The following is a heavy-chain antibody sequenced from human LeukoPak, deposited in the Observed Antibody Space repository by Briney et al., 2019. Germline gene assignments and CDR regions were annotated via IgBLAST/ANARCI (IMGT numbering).Heavy chain of an antibody. V-gene: IGHV3-7*01. CDR1: GFSINNYW. Sequence: GGSLTLSCAVAGFSINNYWMTWYRQAPGKGLECVAHIKGDASERYYLDSVKGRFTISRDNANNSLYLQMNSLRAEDTAVYYCARQAGVTWGQGTLVTVSS. CDR2: IKGDASER. D-gene: IGHD6-19*01. J-gene: IGHJ5*02. CDR3: ARQAGVT.